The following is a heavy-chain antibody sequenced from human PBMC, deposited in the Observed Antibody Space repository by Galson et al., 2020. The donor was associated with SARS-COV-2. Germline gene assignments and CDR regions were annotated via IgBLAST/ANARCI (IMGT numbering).Heavy chain of an antibody. J-gene: IGHJ6*02. Sequence: GGSLRLSCAASGFTFDDYGMSWVRQGPGKELEWVSDINWNGDNTAYADSVRGRFTISRDNAKRSLYLQINSLRAEDTALYYCARHYYYGSGSYLVPGYGMDVWGQGTTVTVSS. V-gene: IGHV3-20*04. CDR1: GFTFDDYG. D-gene: IGHD3-10*01. CDR3: ARHYYYGSGSYLVPGYGMDV. CDR2: INWNGDNT.